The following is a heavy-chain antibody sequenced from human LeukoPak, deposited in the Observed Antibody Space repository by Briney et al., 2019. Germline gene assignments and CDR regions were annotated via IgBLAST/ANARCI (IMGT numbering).Heavy chain of an antibody. J-gene: IGHJ4*02. Sequence: GGSLRLSCVASGFTFSNYAMSWVRQAPGKGLEWVSAISGSGGDTFYTDSVKGRFTVSRDNSKNTLYLQMKGLRAEDTAVYYCVKDSVVVAGLVNYFDYWGQGILVTVSS. CDR1: GFTFSNYA. D-gene: IGHD6-19*01. CDR2: ISGSGGDT. CDR3: VKDSVVVAGLVNYFDY. V-gene: IGHV3-23*01.